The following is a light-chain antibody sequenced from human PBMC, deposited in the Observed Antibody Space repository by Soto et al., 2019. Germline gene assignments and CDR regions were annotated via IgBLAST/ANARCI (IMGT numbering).Light chain of an antibody. Sequence: QSALTQPASVSGSPGQSITISCTGTSSDVGGYNYVSWYQQHPGKAPKLMIYEVSNRPSGVSNRVSGSKSGNTASLTISGRQAEDEADYDGSSYTSSSTRVGFGGGTKLTVL. V-gene: IGLV2-14*01. CDR3: SSYTSSSTRVG. CDR2: EVS. J-gene: IGLJ3*02. CDR1: SSDVGGYNY.